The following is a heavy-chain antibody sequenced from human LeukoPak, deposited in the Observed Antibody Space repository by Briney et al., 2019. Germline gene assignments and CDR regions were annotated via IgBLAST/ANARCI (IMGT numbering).Heavy chain of an antibody. V-gene: IGHV1-69*13. CDR3: ARDNIVATIQNYYYYMDV. D-gene: IGHD5-12*01. J-gene: IGHJ6*03. CDR2: IIPIFGTA. Sequence: SVKVSCKASGGTFSSYAISWVRQAPGQGLEWMGGIIPIFGTANYAQKFQGRVTITADESTSTAYMELSSLRSEDTAVYYCARDNIVATIQNYYYYMDVWGKGTTVTVSS. CDR1: GGTFSSYA.